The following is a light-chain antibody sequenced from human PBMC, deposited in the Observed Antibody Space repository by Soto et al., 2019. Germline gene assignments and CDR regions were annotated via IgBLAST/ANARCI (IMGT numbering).Light chain of an antibody. J-gene: IGLJ3*02. CDR3: SSYTTSTTWV. CDR1: SSDVCGYNY. Sequence: QSALTQPASVSGSPGQSITISCTGTSSDVCGYNYVSWYQQHPGKAPKLMIYDVSNRPSGVSNRFSGSKSGNTASLTISGLQAEDEADYYCSSYTTSTTWVFGGGTKRTVL. V-gene: IGLV2-14*03. CDR2: DVS.